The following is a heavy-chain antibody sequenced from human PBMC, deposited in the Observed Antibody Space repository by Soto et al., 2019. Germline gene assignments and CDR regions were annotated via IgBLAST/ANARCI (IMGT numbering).Heavy chain of an antibody. J-gene: IGHJ6*02. CDR1: GFTFSSYA. D-gene: IGHD2-21*01. CDR2: ITSNGGNT. CDR3: ARRIPFGYGMDV. Sequence: SCAASGFTFSSYAMSWVRQAPGKGLEWVSAITSNGGNTDYASSVKGRFTISRDNSKNTLYLQMGSLRAEDMAVYYCARRIPFGYGMDVWGQGTTVTVSS. V-gene: IGHV3-64*01.